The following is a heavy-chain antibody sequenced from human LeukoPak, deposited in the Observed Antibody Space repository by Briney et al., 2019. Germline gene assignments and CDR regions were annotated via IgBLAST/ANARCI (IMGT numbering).Heavy chain of an antibody. V-gene: IGHV3-23*01. CDR1: GFTFSTYG. J-gene: IGHJ4*02. CDR2: ISGSGGST. Sequence: GGSLRLSCAAPGFTFSTYGMSWVRQAPGKGLEWVSAISGSGGSTYYADSVKGRFTISRDNSKNTLYLQMNSLRAEDTAVYYCAKETPTYDYDTSGSFDYWGQGTLVTVSS. D-gene: IGHD3-22*01. CDR3: AKETPTYDYDTSGSFDY.